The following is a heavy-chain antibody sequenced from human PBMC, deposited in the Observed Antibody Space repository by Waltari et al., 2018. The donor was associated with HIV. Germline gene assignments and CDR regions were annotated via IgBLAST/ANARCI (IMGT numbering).Heavy chain of an antibody. D-gene: IGHD3-10*01. Sequence: QVRLGQSGAEVKKPGASVKVSCKASGYTFTDYYIHWVRQAPGQGLEWMGWIIPISGGTTYAQKFQGRVTMTRDTSISTAYMELSSLRSDDTAVYYCARGDTIGGYWGQGTLVTVSS. J-gene: IGHJ4*02. CDR1: GYTFTDYY. V-gene: IGHV1-2*02. CDR2: IIPISGGT. CDR3: ARGDTIGGY.